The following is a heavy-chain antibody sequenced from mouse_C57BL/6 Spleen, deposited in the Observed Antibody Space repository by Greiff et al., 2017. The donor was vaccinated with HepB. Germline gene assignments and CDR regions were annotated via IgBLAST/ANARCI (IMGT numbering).Heavy chain of an antibody. J-gene: IGHJ3*01. CDR3: ARGNPFAY. V-gene: IGHV5-15*04. CDR1: GFTFSDYG. CDR2: ISNLAYSI. Sequence: DVMLVESGGGLVQPGGSLKLSCAASGFTFSDYGMAWVRQAPRKGPEWVAFISNLAYSIYYADTVTGRFTISRENAKNTLYLEMSSLRSEDTAMYYCARGNPFAYWGQGTLVTVSA.